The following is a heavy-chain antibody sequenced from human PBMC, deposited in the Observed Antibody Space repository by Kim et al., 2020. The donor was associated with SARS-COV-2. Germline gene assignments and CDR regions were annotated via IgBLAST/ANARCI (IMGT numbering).Heavy chain of an antibody. Sequence: SETLSLTCTVSGGSISSSSYYWGWIRQPPGKGLELIGSIYYSGSTYYNPSLKSRVTISVDTSKNQFSLKLSSVTAADTAVYYCARRPYYYYYYGMDVWGQGTTVTVSS. CDR3: ARRPYYYYYYGMDV. CDR1: GGSISSSSYY. J-gene: IGHJ6*02. CDR2: IYYSGST. V-gene: IGHV4-39*01.